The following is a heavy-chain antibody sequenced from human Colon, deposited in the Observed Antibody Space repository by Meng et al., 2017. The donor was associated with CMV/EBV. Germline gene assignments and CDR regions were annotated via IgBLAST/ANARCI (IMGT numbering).Heavy chain of an antibody. CDR2: MNPNSGNT. Sequence: ASVKVSCKASGYTFTSYDINWVRQATGQGLEWMGWMNPNSGNTGYAQKFQGRVTITRNTSISTAYMELSSLRSEDTAVYYCARVSCSSTSCFLYYFDYWGQGTLVTVFS. D-gene: IGHD2-2*01. CDR3: ARVSCSSTSCFLYYFDY. CDR1: GYTFTSYD. J-gene: IGHJ4*02. V-gene: IGHV1-8*03.